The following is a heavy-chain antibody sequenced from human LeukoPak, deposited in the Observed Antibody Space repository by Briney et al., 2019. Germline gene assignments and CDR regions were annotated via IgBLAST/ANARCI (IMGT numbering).Heavy chain of an antibody. D-gene: IGHD3-22*01. CDR2: INHSGST. CDR3: ARGLVVVLDY. J-gene: IGHJ4*02. V-gene: IGHV4-34*01. CDR1: GGSFSGYY. Sequence: PSETLSLTCAVYGGSFSGYYWSWIRQPPGKGLEWIGEINHSGSTNYNPSLKSRVTISVDTSKNQFSLKLSSVTAADTAVYYCARGLVVVLDYWGQGTLVTVSS.